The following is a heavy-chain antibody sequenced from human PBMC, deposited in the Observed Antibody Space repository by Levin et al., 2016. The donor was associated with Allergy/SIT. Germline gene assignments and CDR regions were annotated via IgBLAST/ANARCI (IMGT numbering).Heavy chain of an antibody. J-gene: IGHJ4*02. Sequence: GGSLRLSCAGSGFTFSNCAMSWVRQAPGKGLEWVGRIKTYSDGGAIDYAAPVKGRFAISRDDSKKTLYLQMNSLKTEDAGRYYCTTAYDSRNGYYFDNWGQGTLVTVPS. CDR2: IKTYSDGGAI. V-gene: IGHV3-15*01. CDR1: GFTFSNCA. CDR3: TTAYDSRNGYYFDN. D-gene: IGHD3-3*01.